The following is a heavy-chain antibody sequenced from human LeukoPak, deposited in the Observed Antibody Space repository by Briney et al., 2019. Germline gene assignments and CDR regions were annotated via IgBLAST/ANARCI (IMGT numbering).Heavy chain of an antibody. Sequence: SETLSLTCAVYGGSFSGYYWSWIRQPPGKGLEWIGEINHSGSTNYNPSLKSRVTISVDTSKNQFSLKLSSVTAADMAVYYCARGGKWLRSDFDYWGQGTLVTVSS. V-gene: IGHV4-34*01. CDR3: ARGGKWLRSDFDY. CDR1: GGSFSGYY. CDR2: INHSGST. J-gene: IGHJ4*02. D-gene: IGHD5-12*01.